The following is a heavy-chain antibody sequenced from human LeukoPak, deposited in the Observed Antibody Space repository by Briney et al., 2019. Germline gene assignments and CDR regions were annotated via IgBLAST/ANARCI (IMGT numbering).Heavy chain of an antibody. D-gene: IGHD2-2*01. J-gene: IGHJ4*02. V-gene: IGHV1-2*02. CDR1: GYTFTGYY. Sequence: GAAVKVSCKASGYTFTGYYMHWVRQAPGQALESMRWINPNSGGTNYAQKFQGRVTMTRDTSISTAYMELSRLRSDDTAVYYCARDFFLGYCSSTSCNPGDYWGQGTLVTVSS. CDR3: ARDFFLGYCSSTSCNPGDY. CDR2: INPNSGGT.